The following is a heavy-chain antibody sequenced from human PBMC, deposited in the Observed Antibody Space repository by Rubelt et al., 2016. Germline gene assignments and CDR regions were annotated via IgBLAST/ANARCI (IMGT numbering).Heavy chain of an antibody. CDR2: ISYDGTNK. CDR1: GFTFSSYA. Sequence: QVQLVESGGGVVQPGRSLRLSCAASGFTFSSYAMHLVRQAPGKGLEWVAVISYDGTNKYYADSVKGRFTISRDNSKNTLYLQMSSLRAEDTAVYYCASSSGWYCDYWGQGTLVTVSS. V-gene: IGHV3-30*04. CDR3: ASSSGWYCDY. J-gene: IGHJ4*02. D-gene: IGHD6-19*01.